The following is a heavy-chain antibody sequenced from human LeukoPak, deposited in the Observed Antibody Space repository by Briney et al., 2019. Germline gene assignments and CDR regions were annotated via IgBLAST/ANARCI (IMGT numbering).Heavy chain of an antibody. CDR2: IYYSGST. Sequence: SETLSLTCTVSGGSISSYYWSWIRQPPGKGLEWIGYIYYSGSTNYNPSLKSRVTISVDTSKNQFSLKLSSVTAADTAVYYCARQYGSGSYYGIDYWGQGTLVTVSS. CDR1: GGSISSYY. D-gene: IGHD3-10*01. J-gene: IGHJ4*02. CDR3: ARQYGSGSYYGIDY. V-gene: IGHV4-59*01.